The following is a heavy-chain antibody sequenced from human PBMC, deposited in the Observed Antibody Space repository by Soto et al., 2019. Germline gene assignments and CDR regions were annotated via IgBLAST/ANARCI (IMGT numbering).Heavy chain of an antibody. D-gene: IGHD6-6*01. CDR3: AREGAREDIAARRGVFDY. V-gene: IGHV1-69*01. CDR1: GGTFSSYA. J-gene: IGHJ4*02. CDR2: IIPIFGTA. Sequence: QVQLVQSGAEVKKPGSSVKVSCKASGGTFSSYAISWVRQAPGQGLEWMGGIIPIFGTANYAQKFQGRVTITADESTSTAYMELSSLRSEDTAVYSCAREGAREDIAARRGVFDYWGQGTLVTVSS.